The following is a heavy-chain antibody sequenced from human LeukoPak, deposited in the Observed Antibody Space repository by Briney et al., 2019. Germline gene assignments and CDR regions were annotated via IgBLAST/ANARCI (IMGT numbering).Heavy chain of an antibody. V-gene: IGHV3-23*01. CDR1: GFTFSSYA. CDR3: AEDTVARGYYYYYYMDA. CDR2: ISGSGGST. J-gene: IGHJ6*03. D-gene: IGHD1-26*01. Sequence: GGSLRLSCAASGFTFSSYAMSWVRQAPGKGLEWVSAISGSGGSTYYADSVKGRFTISRDNSKNTLYLQMNSLRAEDTAVYYCAEDTVARGYYYYYYMDAWGKGTTVTVSS.